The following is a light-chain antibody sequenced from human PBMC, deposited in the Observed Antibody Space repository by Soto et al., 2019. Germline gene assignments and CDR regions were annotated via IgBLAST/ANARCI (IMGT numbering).Light chain of an antibody. CDR2: AAS. CDR3: QQSYSTPLT. J-gene: IGKJ4*01. Sequence: IQMTQSPSSLSASVGDRVTITCRASQSISSYLNWYQQKPGKAPKLLIYAASSLQSGVPSRFSGSGSGTDFTLTISSLQPKDFATYYCQQSYSTPLTFGGGTKVEIK. CDR1: QSISSY. V-gene: IGKV1-39*01.